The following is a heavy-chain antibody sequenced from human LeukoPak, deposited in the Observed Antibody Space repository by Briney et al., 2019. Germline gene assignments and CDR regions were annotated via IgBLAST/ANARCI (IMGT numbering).Heavy chain of an antibody. CDR1: GGSISSGGYY. CDR2: IYYSGST. J-gene: IGHJ4*02. V-gene: IGHV4-31*03. Sequence: SQTLSLTCTVSGGSISSGGYYWSWIRQHPGKGLEWIGYIYYSGSTNYNPSLKSRVTISVDTSKNQFSLKLSSVTAADTAVYYCARSIIRTRSKSDYWGQGTLVTVSS. CDR3: ARSIIRTRSKSDY. D-gene: IGHD1/OR15-1a*01.